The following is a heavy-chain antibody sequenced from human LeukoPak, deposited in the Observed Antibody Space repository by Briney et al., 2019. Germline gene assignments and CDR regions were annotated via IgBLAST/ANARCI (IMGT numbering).Heavy chain of an antibody. J-gene: IGHJ4*02. CDR3: ARPPAGSNSREDY. Sequence: PGGSLRLSCAASGFTFSSYEMNWVRQAPGKGLEWVSYIRSGSSTIYYADSVKGRFTISRDNAKNSLYLQMNSLRAEDTAVYYCARPPAGSNSREDYWGQGTLVTVSS. V-gene: IGHV3-48*03. CDR1: GFTFSSYE. D-gene: IGHD1-26*01. CDR2: IRSGSSTI.